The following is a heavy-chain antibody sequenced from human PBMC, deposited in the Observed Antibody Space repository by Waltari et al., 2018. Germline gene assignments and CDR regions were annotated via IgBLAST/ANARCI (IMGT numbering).Heavy chain of an antibody. J-gene: IGHJ4*02. CDR1: GYTFTGDY. Sequence: QVQLVQSGAEVKKPWASVKVSCKASGYTFTGDYMHWVRQAPGQGLEWMGRINPNRVCTNYAQKFQGSVTMTRDTSISTAYMDLSMLRSDDTAVYYCATFYGSGRPVYWGQGTLVTVSS. V-gene: IGHV1-2*06. CDR2: INPNRVCT. CDR3: ATFYGSGRPVY. D-gene: IGHD3-10*01.